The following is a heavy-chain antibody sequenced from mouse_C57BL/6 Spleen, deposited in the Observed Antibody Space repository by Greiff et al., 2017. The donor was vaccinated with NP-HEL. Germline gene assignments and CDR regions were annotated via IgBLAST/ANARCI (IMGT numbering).Heavy chain of an antibody. D-gene: IGHD1-1*01. CDR3: AREGDYYGSSNFDY. V-gene: IGHV1-81*01. J-gene: IGHJ2*01. CDR2: IYPRSGNT. CDR1: GYTFTSYG. Sequence: QVQLQQSGAELARPGASVKLSCKASGYTFTSYGISWVKQRTGQGLEWIGEIYPRSGNTYYNEKFKGKATLTADKSSSTAYMELRSLTSEDSAVYFCAREGDYYGSSNFDYWGQGTTLTVSS.